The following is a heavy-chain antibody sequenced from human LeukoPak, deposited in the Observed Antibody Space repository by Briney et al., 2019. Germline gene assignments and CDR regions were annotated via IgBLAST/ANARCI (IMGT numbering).Heavy chain of an antibody. V-gene: IGHV4-59*01. Sequence: PSETLSLTCTISGGSISSYYWSWIRQPPGKGLEWIGYIYYSGGTNYNPSLKSRVTISVDTSKNQFSLKLRSVTAADTAVYYCAREYGDYYDVWGNYRWFDYWGQGTLVTVSS. CDR3: AREYGDYYDVWGNYRWFDY. D-gene: IGHD3-16*02. CDR1: GGSISSYY. CDR2: IYYSGGT. J-gene: IGHJ4*02.